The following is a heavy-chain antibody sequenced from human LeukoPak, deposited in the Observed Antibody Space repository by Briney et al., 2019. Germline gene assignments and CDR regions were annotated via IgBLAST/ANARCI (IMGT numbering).Heavy chain of an antibody. CDR3: ARSVAARTYYFDY. D-gene: IGHD1/OR15-1a*01. CDR2: IIPILGTA. CDR1: GGTFSSYA. J-gene: IGHJ4*02. V-gene: IGHV1-69*10. Sequence: SVKVSCKASGGTFSSYAISWVRQAPGQGLEWMGGIIPILGTANYAQKFQGRVTITADKSTSTAYMELSSLRSEDTAVYYCARSVAARTYYFDYWGQGTLVTASS.